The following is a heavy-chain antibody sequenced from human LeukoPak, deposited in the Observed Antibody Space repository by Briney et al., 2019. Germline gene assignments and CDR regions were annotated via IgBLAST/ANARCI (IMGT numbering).Heavy chain of an antibody. CDR1: GYTFTSYG. Sequence: ASVKVPCKASGYTFTSYGISWVRQAPGQGLEWMGWISAYNGNTNYAQKLQGRVTMTTDTSTSTAYMELRSLRSDDTAVYYCARVLDILTGYTSLFDPWGQGTLVTVSS. CDR2: ISAYNGNT. D-gene: IGHD3-9*01. CDR3: ARVLDILTGYTSLFDP. V-gene: IGHV1-18*01. J-gene: IGHJ5*02.